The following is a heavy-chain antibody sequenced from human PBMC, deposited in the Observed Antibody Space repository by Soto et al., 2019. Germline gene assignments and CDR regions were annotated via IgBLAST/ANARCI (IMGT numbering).Heavy chain of an antibody. V-gene: IGHV3-30*18. CDR2: ISYDGSNK. J-gene: IGHJ4*02. CDR1: GFTFSSYG. D-gene: IGHD3-22*01. CDR3: AKVYSSGYPIDY. Sequence: GGSLRLSCAASGFTFSSYGMHWVRQAPGKGLEWVAVISYDGSNKYYADSVKGRFTISRDNSKNTLYLQMNSLRAEDTAVYYCAKVYSSGYPIDYWGQGTLVTVSS.